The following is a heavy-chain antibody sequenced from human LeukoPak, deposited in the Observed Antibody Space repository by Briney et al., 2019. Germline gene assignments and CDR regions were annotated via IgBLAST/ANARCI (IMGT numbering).Heavy chain of an antibody. D-gene: IGHD2-2*01. CDR3: AKRPDCSTTNCFRFEY. J-gene: IGHJ4*02. CDR1: GFTFSTYA. CDR2: INGDGGST. V-gene: IGHV3-23*01. Sequence: GGSLRLSGAVSGFTFSTYARSWVRQAPGQGLEWVSSINGDGGSTYYAESVKGRLTVCRDNSKNTLYLPMARLRAEDTAVYYCAKRPDCSTTNCFRFEYWGQGTLVTVSS.